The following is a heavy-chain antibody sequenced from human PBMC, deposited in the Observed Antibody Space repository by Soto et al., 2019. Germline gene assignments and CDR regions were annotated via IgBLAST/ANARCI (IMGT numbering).Heavy chain of an antibody. CDR3: PKVPPFHDFSSGYYRTCFDY. D-gene: IGHD3-3*01. V-gene: IGHV3-23*01. Sequence: GGSLRLSCAASGFTFSSYAMSWVRQAPGKGLEWVSAISGSGGSTYYADSVKGRFTISRDNSKNTLYLQMNSLRAEDTAVYYCPKVPPFHDFSSGYYRTCFDYWRQGTLVTVSS. CDR2: ISGSGGST. CDR1: GFTFSSYA. J-gene: IGHJ4*02.